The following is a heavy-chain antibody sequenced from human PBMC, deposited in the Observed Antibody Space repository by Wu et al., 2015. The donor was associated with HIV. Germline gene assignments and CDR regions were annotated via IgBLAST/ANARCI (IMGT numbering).Heavy chain of an antibody. J-gene: IGHJ6*03. CDR2: MKQSGTT. Sequence: QVQLQQWGAGLLKPSETLSLTCTVYGESLNIYYWSWIRQSPEKGLEWLGEMKQSGTTNYNPSFKSRATISIDTSKNQFSLKMTSVTAADTAVYYCARKGRIQDTSGFLMHYFYYYMDVWGKATVTVSS. V-gene: IGHV4-34*02. CDR1: GESLNIYY. D-gene: IGHD3-22*01. CDR3: ARKGRIQDTSGFLMHYFYYYMDV.